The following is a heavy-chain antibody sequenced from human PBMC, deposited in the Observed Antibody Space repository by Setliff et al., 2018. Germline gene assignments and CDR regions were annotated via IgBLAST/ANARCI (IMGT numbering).Heavy chain of an antibody. J-gene: IGHJ4*02. CDR1: GGSISSGSYY. CDR2: MYNSGNT. Sequence: PSETLSLTCTVSGGSISSGSYYWSWIRQPAGKGLEWVGYMYNSGNTNYNPSLRRRVAISVDKSKNQFSLKLSSVTVADTAVYYGARRPLFGVVMASVAGMEFDYWGQGIRVTVSS. D-gene: IGHD3-3*01. CDR3: ARRPLFGVVMASVAGMEFDY. V-gene: IGHV4-61*09.